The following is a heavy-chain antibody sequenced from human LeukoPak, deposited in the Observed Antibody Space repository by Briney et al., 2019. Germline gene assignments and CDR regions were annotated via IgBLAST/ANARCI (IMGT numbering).Heavy chain of an antibody. J-gene: IGHJ4*02. CDR2: INHSGST. CDR1: GGSFSGYY. CDR3: ATEYYDILTGSYYFDY. V-gene: IGHV4-34*01. D-gene: IGHD3-9*01. Sequence: SETLSLTCAVYGGSFSGYYWSWIRQPPGKGLEWIGEINHSGSTNYNPSLKSRVTISVDTSKNQFSLKLSSVTAADTAVYYCATEYYDILTGSYYFDYWGQGTLVTVSS.